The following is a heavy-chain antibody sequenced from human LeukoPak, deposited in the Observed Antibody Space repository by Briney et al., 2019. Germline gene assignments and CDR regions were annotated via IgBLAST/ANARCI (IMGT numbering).Heavy chain of an antibody. CDR2: IYSGGST. Sequence: GGSLRLSCAASEFSVGSNYMTWGRQAPGEGLEWVSLIYSGGSTYYADSVKGIFTISRDNSKNTLYLQMNSLRAGDTAVYYCARWPSGYHNLGGQGTLVTVST. J-gene: IGHJ4*02. V-gene: IGHV3-66*01. D-gene: IGHD5-12*01. CDR3: ARWPSGYHNL. CDR1: EFSVGSNY.